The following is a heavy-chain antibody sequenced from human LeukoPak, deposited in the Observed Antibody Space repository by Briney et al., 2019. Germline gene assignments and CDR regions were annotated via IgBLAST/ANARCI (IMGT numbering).Heavy chain of an antibody. CDR2: INHSGST. J-gene: IGHJ4*02. CDR1: GYSISSGYY. Sequence: SETLSLTCAVSGYSISSGYYWGWIRQPPGKGLEWIGEINHSGSTNYNPSLKSRVTISVDTSKNQFSLKLSSVTAADTAVYYCARARGAVAGPYYFDYWGQGTLVTVSS. CDR3: ARARGAVAGPYYFDY. V-gene: IGHV4-38-2*01. D-gene: IGHD6-19*01.